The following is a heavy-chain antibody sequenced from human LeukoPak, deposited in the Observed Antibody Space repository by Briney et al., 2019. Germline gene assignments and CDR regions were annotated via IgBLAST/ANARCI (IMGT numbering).Heavy chain of an antibody. CDR1: GGSITSNKYY. V-gene: IGHV4-39*01. CDR3: ARRRPRPDPDYDGTYDAFDL. CDR2: ISYSGKT. J-gene: IGHJ3*01. Sequence: SETLSLTCSVSGGSITSNKYYWVWIRQPPGKGLEWIGTISYSGKTYYNPSFTSRVTISVDTSKNQFSLNLNSVTAADTAVYYCARRRPRPDPDYDGTYDAFDLWGQVPMVTVSP. D-gene: IGHD4-23*01.